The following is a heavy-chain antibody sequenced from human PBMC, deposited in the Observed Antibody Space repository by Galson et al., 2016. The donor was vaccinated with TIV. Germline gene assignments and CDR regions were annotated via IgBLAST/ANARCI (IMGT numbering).Heavy chain of an antibody. V-gene: IGHV2-70*11. J-gene: IGHJ2*01. CDR2: IDWDDDK. D-gene: IGHD4-17*01. Sequence: ALVKPTQALTLTCTFSGLSLSATGMCVSWIRQSPGRALGWLARIDWDDDKYYSTFLRTRLTTSQNTSKNQVVLTMANMAPVDTPTYYFERTLYGDSFGWYVEVWGRGTLFAVSS. CDR3: ERTLYGDSFGWYVEV. CDR1: GLSLSATGMC.